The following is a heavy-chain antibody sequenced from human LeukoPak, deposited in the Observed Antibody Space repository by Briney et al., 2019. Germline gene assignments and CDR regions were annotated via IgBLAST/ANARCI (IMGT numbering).Heavy chain of an antibody. CDR3: ASKVVPAAQYYYYYYGMDV. V-gene: IGHV3-23*01. J-gene: IGHJ6*02. Sequence: PGGSLRLSCAASGFTFSSYAMSWVRQAPGKGLEWVSAISGSGGSTYYADSVKGWFTISRDNSKSTLYLQMNSLRAEDTAVYYCASKVVPAAQYYYYYYGMDVWGQGTTVTVSS. D-gene: IGHD2-2*01. CDR1: GFTFSSYA. CDR2: ISGSGGST.